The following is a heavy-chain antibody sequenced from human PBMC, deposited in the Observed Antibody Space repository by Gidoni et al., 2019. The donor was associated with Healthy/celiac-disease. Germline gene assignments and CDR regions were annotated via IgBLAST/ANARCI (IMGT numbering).Heavy chain of an antibody. Sequence: QLKLQQEGAGRLQPPETLAPTAAGYGGSCSGYYWSWIRQPPGKGLEWMGEINQSGRTNYNPSLKSRVTISVDTSKNQCSLKLSSVTAADTAVYDCARGRGRFGRLERRFYYLDYWGQGTLVTVSS. V-gene: IGHV4-34*01. J-gene: IGHJ4*02. CDR1: GGSCSGYY. D-gene: IGHD1-1*01. CDR3: ARGRGRFGRLERRFYYLDY. CDR2: INQSGRT.